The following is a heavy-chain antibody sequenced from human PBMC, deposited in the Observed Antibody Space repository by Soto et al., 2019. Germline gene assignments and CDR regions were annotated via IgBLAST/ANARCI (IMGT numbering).Heavy chain of an antibody. J-gene: IGHJ4*02. CDR1: GGSISSSSYY. V-gene: IGHV4-39*01. D-gene: IGHD4-17*01. Sequence: QLQLQESGPGLVKPSETLSLTCTVSGGSISSSSYYWGWIRQPPGKGLEWIGSIYYSGSTYYNPSLKSRVTISVDTSKNQFSLKLSSVTAADTAVYYCAKTTVTTGFDYWGQGTLVTVSS. CDR3: AKTTVTTGFDY. CDR2: IYYSGST.